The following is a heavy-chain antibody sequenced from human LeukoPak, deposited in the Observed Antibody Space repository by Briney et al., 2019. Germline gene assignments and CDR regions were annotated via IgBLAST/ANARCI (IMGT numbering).Heavy chain of an antibody. D-gene: IGHD6-19*01. CDR3: ARGGSGWYWFDY. CDR2: ISTSSSYI. V-gene: IGHV3-21*04. J-gene: IGHJ4*02. Sequence: GGSLRLSCAASRFTFSTYSMNWVRQAPGKGLEWVSFISTSSSYIYYADSVKGRFTISRDNARNSVYLQMNSLRAEDTAVYYCARGGSGWYWFDYWGQGTLVTVSS. CDR1: RFTFSTYS.